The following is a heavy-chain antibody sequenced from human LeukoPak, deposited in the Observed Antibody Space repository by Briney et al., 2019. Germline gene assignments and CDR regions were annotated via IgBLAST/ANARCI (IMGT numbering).Heavy chain of an antibody. CDR1: GGTFGSYA. J-gene: IGHJ6*03. CDR2: IIPIFGTA. D-gene: IGHD3-3*01. V-gene: IGHV1-69*01. Sequence: AWVKVSCKASGGTFGSYAISLVRQAPGQGLEWMGWIIPIFGTAHYAQKFQGRVTITADESTSTAYMELSSLRSEDTAVYYCARAPTTFEVVFYYMDVWGKGTTVTVSS. CDR3: ARAPTTFEVVFYYMDV.